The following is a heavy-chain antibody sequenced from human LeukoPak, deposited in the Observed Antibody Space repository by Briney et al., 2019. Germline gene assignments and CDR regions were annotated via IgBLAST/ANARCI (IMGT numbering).Heavy chain of an antibody. CDR1: GGSISSYY. D-gene: IGHD6-19*01. CDR2: IYYSGST. Sequence: SETLSLTCTVSGGSISSYYRSWIRQPPGKGLEWIGYIYYSGSTNYNPSLKSRVTISVDTSKNQFSLKLSSVTAADTAVYYCAREVVAVADPNWFDPWGQGTLVTVSS. CDR3: AREVVAVADPNWFDP. V-gene: IGHV4-59*01. J-gene: IGHJ5*02.